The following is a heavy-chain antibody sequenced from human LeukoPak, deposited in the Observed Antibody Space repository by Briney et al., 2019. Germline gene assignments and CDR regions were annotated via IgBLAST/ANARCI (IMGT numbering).Heavy chain of an antibody. CDR3: ARGASRGKRYNDSSGYFLG. CDR2: INHSGGT. Sequence: SETLSLTCAVYGGSFSDYSWTWIRQPPGKGLEWIGEINHSGGTNHNPSLKSRVTISVDTSKNQFSLKLSSVTAADTAVYYCARGASRGKRYNDSSGYFLGWGQGTLVTVSS. D-gene: IGHD3-22*01. V-gene: IGHV4-34*09. CDR1: GGSFSDYS. J-gene: IGHJ4*02.